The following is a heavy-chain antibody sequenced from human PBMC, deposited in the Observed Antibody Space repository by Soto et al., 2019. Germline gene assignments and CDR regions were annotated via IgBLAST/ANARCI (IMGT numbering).Heavy chain of an antibody. CDR3: ARGRYGDY. Sequence: QVHLVQSGAEVKKPGASVKVSCKGSGCAFTTHGITWVRQAPGQGLEWMGWISAHNGNTNYAQKLQGRVTVTRDTSTSTAHMELRSLSSDDTAVYYCARGRYGDYWGQGALVTVSS. J-gene: IGHJ4*02. CDR1: GCAFTTHG. CDR2: ISAHNGNT. D-gene: IGHD1-1*01. V-gene: IGHV1-18*01.